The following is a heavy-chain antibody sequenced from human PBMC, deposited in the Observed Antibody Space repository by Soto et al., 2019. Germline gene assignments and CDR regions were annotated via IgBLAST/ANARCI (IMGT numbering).Heavy chain of an antibody. CDR2: ISWNSGSI. CDR3: AKDIDLDRKIRGYYPLRAMDV. J-gene: IGHJ6*03. Sequence: GGSLRLSWAASGFTFDDYCMHWVRQAPGKGLEWVSGISWNSGSIGYADSVKGRFTISRDNAKNSLYLQMNSLRAGDTALYYCAKDIDLDRKIRGYYPLRAMDVWGKGTTVTVSS. CDR1: GFTFDDYC. V-gene: IGHV3-9*01. D-gene: IGHD3-3*01.